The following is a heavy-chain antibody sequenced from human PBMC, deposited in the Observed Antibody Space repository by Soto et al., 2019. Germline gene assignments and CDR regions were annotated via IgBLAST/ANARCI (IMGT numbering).Heavy chain of an antibody. CDR3: AIAKIAARFFDY. Sequence: SETLSLTCAVYGGSFSGYYWSWIRQPPGKGLEWIGEINHSGSTNYNPSLKSRVTISVDTSKNQFSLKLSSVTAADTAVYYCAIAKIAARFFDYWGQGTLVTVS. J-gene: IGHJ4*02. CDR2: INHSGST. V-gene: IGHV4-34*01. CDR1: GGSFSGYY. D-gene: IGHD6-6*01.